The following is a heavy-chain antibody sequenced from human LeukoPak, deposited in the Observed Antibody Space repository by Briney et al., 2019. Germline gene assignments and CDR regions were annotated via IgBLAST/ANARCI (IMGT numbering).Heavy chain of an antibody. CDR3: GRGTADSSGYYYVDY. CDR1: GDSVSSHSAA. V-gene: IGHV6-1*01. D-gene: IGHD3-22*01. Sequence: SQTLSLTCAISGDSVSSHSAAWSWIRQSPSRGLEWLGRTYYRSKWYNDYAVSVKSRITINPDTSKNQFSLHLNSVTPEDTAVYYCGRGTADSSGYYYVDYWGQGTLVTVSS. CDR2: TYYRSKWYN. J-gene: IGHJ4*02.